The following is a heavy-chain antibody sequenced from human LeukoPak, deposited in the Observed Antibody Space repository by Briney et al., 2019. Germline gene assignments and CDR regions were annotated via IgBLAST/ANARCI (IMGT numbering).Heavy chain of an antibody. V-gene: IGHV3-30-3*01. D-gene: IGHD6-19*01. CDR3: ARDSIAMAGLFDY. CDR1: GFTFSSYA. CDR2: ISYDGSNK. J-gene: IGHJ4*02. Sequence: GRSLRLSCASSGFTFSSYAMHWVRQAPGKGLEWVAVISYDGSNKYYADSVKGRFTISRDNSKNTLYLQMNSLRAEDTAVYYCARDSIAMAGLFDYWGQGTLVTVSS.